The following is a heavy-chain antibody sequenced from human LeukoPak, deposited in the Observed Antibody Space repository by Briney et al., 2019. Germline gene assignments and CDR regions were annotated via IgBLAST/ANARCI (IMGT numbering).Heavy chain of an antibody. CDR2: INPNSGGT. J-gene: IGHJ4*02. CDR3: ATWAIVVVVAATLPFDY. Sequence: ASVKVSCKASGYTFTGYYMHWVRQAPGQGLEWMGWINPNSGGTNYAQKFQGRVTMTRDTSISTAYMELSRLRSDDTAVYYCATWAIVVVVAATLPFDYWGQGTLVTVSS. D-gene: IGHD2-15*01. CDR1: GYTFTGYY. V-gene: IGHV1-2*02.